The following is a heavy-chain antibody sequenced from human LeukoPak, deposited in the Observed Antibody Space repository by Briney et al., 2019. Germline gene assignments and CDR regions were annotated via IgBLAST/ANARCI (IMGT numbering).Heavy chain of an antibody. D-gene: IGHD3-22*01. CDR1: GFTFSDYY. CDR2: ILNSDFSI. Sequence: GGSLRLSCAASGFTFSDYYMSWIRQAPGKGLEWVSYILNSDFSIGYADSVKGRFTISRDNAKNSLYLQMNSLRAEDTAVYYCARDRTYYYDSSGFLWGQGTLVTVSS. CDR3: ARDRTYYYDSSGFL. V-gene: IGHV3-11*04. J-gene: IGHJ4*02.